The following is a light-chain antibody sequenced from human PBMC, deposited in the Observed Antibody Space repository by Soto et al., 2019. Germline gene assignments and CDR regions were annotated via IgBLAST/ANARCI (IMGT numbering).Light chain of an antibody. CDR1: ESISRH. V-gene: IGKV1-39*01. CDR2: AAS. CDR3: QQSYSTLSIS. Sequence: DIQMTQSPSSLSASVGDRVTITCRASESISRHLNWYQQKPGKAPNLLIYAASTLQNGVPSRFSGSGSGTDFTLPISSLQPEDFANYYCQQSYSTLSISFGQGTRLEIK. J-gene: IGKJ5*01.